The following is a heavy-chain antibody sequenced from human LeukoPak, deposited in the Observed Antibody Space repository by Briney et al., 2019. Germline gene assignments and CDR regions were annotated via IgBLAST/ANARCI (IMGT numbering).Heavy chain of an antibody. CDR3: AKDRGGYDFWSGYYIQPYFDY. V-gene: IGHV3-23*01. CDR1: GFTFSSYA. D-gene: IGHD3-3*01. J-gene: IGHJ4*02. CDR2: ISGSGGST. Sequence: QSGGSLRLSCAASGFTFSSYAMSWVRQAPGKGLEWVSAISGSGGSTYYADSVKGRFTISRDNSKNTLYLQMNSLRAEDTAVYYCAKDRGGYDFWSGYYIQPYFDYWGQGTLVTVSS.